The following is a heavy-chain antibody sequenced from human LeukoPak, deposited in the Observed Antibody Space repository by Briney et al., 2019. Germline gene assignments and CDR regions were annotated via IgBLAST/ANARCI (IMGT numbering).Heavy chain of an antibody. V-gene: IGHV3-30*04. CDR3: AKDRRVDISGLFDY. D-gene: IGHD3-9*01. CDR2: MSGDGSYK. J-gene: IGHJ4*02. Sequence: GGSLRLSCAASGFTFSTYAMHWVRQAPGKGLEWVALMSGDGSYKYHADSVKGRFTISRDNAKNSLYLQMNSLRAEDTALYYCAKDRRVDISGLFDYWGQGTLVTVSS. CDR1: GFTFSTYA.